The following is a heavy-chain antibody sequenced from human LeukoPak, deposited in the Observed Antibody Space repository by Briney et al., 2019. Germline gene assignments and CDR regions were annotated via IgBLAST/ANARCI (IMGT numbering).Heavy chain of an antibody. CDR3: AKDNVGATNYYYYGVDV. V-gene: IGHV3-30*18. Sequence: PGGSLRLSCAASGFTFTSYGLHWVRQAPGKGLEWVAVISYDGSNKYYADSVEGRFTISRDNSKNTLYLQMNSLRAEDTAVYYCAKDNVGATNYYYYGVDVWGQGTTVTVSS. CDR2: ISYDGSNK. D-gene: IGHD1-26*01. CDR1: GFTFTSYG. J-gene: IGHJ6*02.